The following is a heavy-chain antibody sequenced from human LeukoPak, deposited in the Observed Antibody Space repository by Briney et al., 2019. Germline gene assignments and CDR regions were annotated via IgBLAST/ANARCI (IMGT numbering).Heavy chain of an antibody. D-gene: IGHD3-22*01. CDR3: ARPYYDSSGYYSGFDP. CDR1: GYSFTSYW. CDR2: IYPGDSDT. V-gene: IGHV5-51*01. Sequence: PGESLKICCKGSGYSFTSYWIGWVRQMPGKGLEWMGIIYPGDSDTRYSPSFQGQVTISADKSIGTAYLQWSSLKASDTAMYYCARPYYDSSGYYSGFDPWGQGTLVTVSS. J-gene: IGHJ5*02.